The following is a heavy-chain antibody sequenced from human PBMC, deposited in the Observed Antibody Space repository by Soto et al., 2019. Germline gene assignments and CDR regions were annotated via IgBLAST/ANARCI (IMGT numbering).Heavy chain of an antibody. CDR3: ARDMITFGGVIVREPTTSDY. D-gene: IGHD3-16*02. CDR1: GFTFSSYS. J-gene: IGHJ4*02. Sequence: EVQLVESGGGLVKPGGSLRLSCAASGFTFSSYSMNWVRQAPGKGLEWVSSISSSSSYIYYADSVKGRFTISRDNAKNSLYLQMNSLRAEDTAVYYCARDMITFGGVIVREPTTSDYWGQGTLVTVSS. V-gene: IGHV3-21*01. CDR2: ISSSSSYI.